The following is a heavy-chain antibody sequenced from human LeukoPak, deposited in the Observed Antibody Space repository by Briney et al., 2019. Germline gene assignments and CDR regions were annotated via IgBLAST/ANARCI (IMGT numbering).Heavy chain of an antibody. D-gene: IGHD3-22*01. J-gene: IGHJ2*01. Sequence: SETLSLTCTVPGGSISSYYWSWIRQPPGKGLEWIGYIYYSGSTNYNPSLKSRVTISVDTSKNQFSLKLSSVTAADTAVYYCARDHGYYYDSSGYYYGWYFDLWGRGTLVTVSS. CDR1: GGSISSYY. V-gene: IGHV4-59*01. CDR3: ARDHGYYYDSSGYYYGWYFDL. CDR2: IYYSGST.